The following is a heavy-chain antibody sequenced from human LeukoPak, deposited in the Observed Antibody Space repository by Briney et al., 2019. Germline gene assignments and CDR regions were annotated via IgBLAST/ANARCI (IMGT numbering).Heavy chain of an antibody. Sequence: GGSLRLSCAASGFTFSNYAMHWVRQAPGKGLEGMAIISYDGSNKDCADSVKGRFTISRDNSKNTLYLQVNGLRTEDTAVYYCARRMGATPVGNAFDIWGQGTMVTVSS. J-gene: IGHJ3*02. D-gene: IGHD1-26*01. CDR1: GFTFSNYA. CDR3: ARRMGATPVGNAFDI. CDR2: ISYDGSNK. V-gene: IGHV3-30-3*01.